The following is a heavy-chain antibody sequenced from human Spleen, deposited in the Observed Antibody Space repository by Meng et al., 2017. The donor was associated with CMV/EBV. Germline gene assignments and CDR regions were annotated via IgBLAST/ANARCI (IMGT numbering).Heavy chain of an antibody. CDR2: INPKTGAT. CDR3: ARERSSSSGDYYYYGMDV. J-gene: IGHJ6*02. V-gene: IGHV1-2*02. Sequence: ASVKVSCKASGYTFTGYYLYWVRQAPGQGLEWMGWINPKTGATNYAQKFQGRVTMTRDTSISTAYMELSRLRSDDTAVYYCARERSSSSGDYYYYGMDVWGQGTTVTVSS. D-gene: IGHD6-6*01. CDR1: GYTFTGYY.